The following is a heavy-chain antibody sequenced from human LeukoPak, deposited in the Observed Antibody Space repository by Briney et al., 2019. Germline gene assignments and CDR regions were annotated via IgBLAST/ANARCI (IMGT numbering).Heavy chain of an antibody. CDR3: ARDLGAAAAGSEPWFDP. J-gene: IGHJ5*02. CDR1: GFTFSSYS. CDR2: ISSSSSTI. Sequence: GGSLRLSCAASGFTFSSYSMNWVRQAPGKGLEWVSYISSSSSTIYYADSVKGRFTISRDNAKNSLYLQMNSLRAEDTAVYYCARDLGAAAAGSEPWFDPWGQGTLVTVSS. V-gene: IGHV3-48*01. D-gene: IGHD6-13*01.